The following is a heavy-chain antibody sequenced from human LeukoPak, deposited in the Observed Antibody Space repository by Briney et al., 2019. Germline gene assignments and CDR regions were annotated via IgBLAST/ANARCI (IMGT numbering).Heavy chain of an antibody. CDR1: GGTFSSYA. CDR3: ARGPPNWGYDY. CDR2: IIPIFGTA. D-gene: IGHD7-27*01. V-gene: IGHV1-69*13. Sequence: SVKVSCKASGGTFSSYAISWVRQAPGQGLEWMGGIIPIFGTANYAQKFQGRVTITADESTSTAYMELSSLRSDDTAVYYCARGPPNWGYDYWGPGTLVTVSS. J-gene: IGHJ4*02.